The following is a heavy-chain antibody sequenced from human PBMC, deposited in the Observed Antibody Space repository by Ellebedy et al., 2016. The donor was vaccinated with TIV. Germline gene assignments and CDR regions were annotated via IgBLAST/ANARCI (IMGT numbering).Heavy chain of an antibody. Sequence: ASVKVSCXTSGYSFNNYYIHWMRQAPGQGLEWMGIINPSGGNTNYAQKFRGRVTMTRDTSTNTIYMELSSLFSEDTAVYYCARPQSSGWSYSFDYWGQGTLVTVSS. V-gene: IGHV1-46*02. CDR3: ARPQSSGWSYSFDY. J-gene: IGHJ4*02. D-gene: IGHD6-19*01. CDR1: GYSFNNYY. CDR2: INPSGGNT.